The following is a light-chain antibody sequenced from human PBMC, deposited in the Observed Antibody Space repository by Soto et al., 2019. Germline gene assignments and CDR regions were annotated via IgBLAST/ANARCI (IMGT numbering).Light chain of an antibody. Sequence: DIQMTQSPSTLSGSVGDRVTITCRASQTISSRLAWHQQKPGKAPKLLIYDASSLQSGVPPRFSGSGSGTEFTLTIRSLQPDDIATYYCQQYSSYSAWTFGEGTKVDIK. V-gene: IGKV1-5*01. CDR3: QQYSSYSAWT. CDR2: DAS. J-gene: IGKJ1*01. CDR1: QTISSR.